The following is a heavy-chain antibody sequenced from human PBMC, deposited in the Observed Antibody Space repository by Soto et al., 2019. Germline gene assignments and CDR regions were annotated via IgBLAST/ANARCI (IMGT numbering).Heavy chain of an antibody. D-gene: IGHD2-21*01. CDR2: IKVDGSEK. CDR3: ARDEICDGVKCTLGYFQE. V-gene: IGHV3-7*03. CDR1: GFTFKDYW. Sequence: DVQLVDSGGGLVQSGGSLRLSCAASGFTFKDYWMNWVRQAPGKGLGWVANIKVDGSEKNYVDSVKGRFTISRDNAKNSLYLQMSNLRAEDTAVYYCARDEICDGVKCTLGYFQEWGQGTLVTVSS. J-gene: IGHJ1*01.